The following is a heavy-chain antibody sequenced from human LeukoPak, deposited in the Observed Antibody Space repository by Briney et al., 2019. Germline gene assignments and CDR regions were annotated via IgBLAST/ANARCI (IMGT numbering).Heavy chain of an antibody. CDR1: GFTFSSYW. Sequence: PGGSLRLSCVVSGFTFSSYWMSWVRQAPGKGLEWVANIKQDGSEKYYVDSVKGRFTMSRDNVKNSLYLQMNSLRAEDTAVYYCARVQWELRGVGSYFEYWGQGALVTVSS. CDR2: IKQDGSEK. CDR3: ARVQWELRGVGSYFEY. J-gene: IGHJ4*02. D-gene: IGHD1-26*01. V-gene: IGHV3-7*01.